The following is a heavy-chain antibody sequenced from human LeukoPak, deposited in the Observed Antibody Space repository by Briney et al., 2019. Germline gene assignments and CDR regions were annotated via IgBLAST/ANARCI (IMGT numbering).Heavy chain of an antibody. V-gene: IGHV4-34*01. Sequence: SETLSLTCAVYGGSFSGYYWSWIRQPPGKGLEWIGEINHSGSTNYNPSLKSRVTISVDTSKNQFSPKLSSVTAADTAVYYCAREGLGMVRGVTWGQGTLVTVSS. CDR2: INHSGST. J-gene: IGHJ5*02. D-gene: IGHD3-10*01. CDR1: GGSFSGYY. CDR3: AREGLGMVRGVT.